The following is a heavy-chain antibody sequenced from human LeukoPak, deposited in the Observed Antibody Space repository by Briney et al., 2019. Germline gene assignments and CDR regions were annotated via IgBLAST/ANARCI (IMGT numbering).Heavy chain of an antibody. V-gene: IGHV1-69*13. J-gene: IGHJ4*02. CDR1: GGTFSSYA. CDR3: ARNLRFLEWLLDY. D-gene: IGHD3-3*01. CDR2: IIPIFGTA. Sequence: SVKVSCKASGGTFSSYAISWVRQAPGQGLEWMGGIIPIFGTANYAQKFQGRVTTTADESTSTAYMELSSLRSEDTAVYYCARNLRFLEWLLDYWGQGTLVTVSS.